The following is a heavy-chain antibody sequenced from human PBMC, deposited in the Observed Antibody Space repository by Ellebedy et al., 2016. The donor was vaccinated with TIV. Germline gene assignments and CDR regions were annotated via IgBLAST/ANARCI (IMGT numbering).Heavy chain of an antibody. CDR1: GVTFSRYW. CDR3: TRGYDSLFDY. J-gene: IGHJ4*02. V-gene: IGHV3-74*01. Sequence: GGSLRLSCAASGVTFSRYWMHWVRQAPGKGLGWVSRINSDGSDTDYADSVKGRFTLSRDHAKNTLYLQMNSLRAEDTAVYYCTRGYDSLFDYWGQGTLVTVSS. D-gene: IGHD2-2*01. CDR2: INSDGSDT.